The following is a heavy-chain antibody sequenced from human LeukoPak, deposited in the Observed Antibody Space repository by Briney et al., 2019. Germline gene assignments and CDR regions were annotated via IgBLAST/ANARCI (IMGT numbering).Heavy chain of an antibody. D-gene: IGHD7-27*01. J-gene: IGHJ6*02. Sequence: GGSLRLSCAASGFTFSSYAMSWVRQAPGKGLEWVSAISGSGGSTYYADSAKGRFTISRDNSKNTLYLQMNSLRAEDTAVYYCAKVPRAGDRYYGMDVWGQGTTVTVSS. CDR2: ISGSGGST. V-gene: IGHV3-23*01. CDR1: GFTFSSYA. CDR3: AKVPRAGDRYYGMDV.